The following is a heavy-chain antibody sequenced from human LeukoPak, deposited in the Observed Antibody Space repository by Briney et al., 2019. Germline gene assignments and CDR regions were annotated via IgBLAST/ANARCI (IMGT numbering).Heavy chain of an antibody. V-gene: IGHV3-23*01. Sequence: GGSLRLSCAASGFTFNTFTMNWVRQAPGKGLEWGSAINRGGDGTYYADFVQGRFTISRDNSENTLYLQMNSLRPEDTATYYCAKGTERYREVSSFDSWGQGTQVTVSS. D-gene: IGHD3-10*01. CDR3: AKGTERYREVSSFDS. J-gene: IGHJ4*02. CDR2: INRGGDGT. CDR1: GFTFNTFT.